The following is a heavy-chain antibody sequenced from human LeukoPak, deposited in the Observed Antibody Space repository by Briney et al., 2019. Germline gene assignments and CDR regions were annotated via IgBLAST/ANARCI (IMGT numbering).Heavy chain of an antibody. V-gene: IGHV1-8*01. Sequence: GASVKVSCKASGYTFISYDINWVRQAPGQGLEWMGWMNPNSGITGYAQKFQGRVSMTRNTSISTAYMELSSLKSEDTAVYYCARGLYYYDSNGRTPYVYWGQGTLVTVSS. D-gene: IGHD3-22*01. CDR2: MNPNSGIT. J-gene: IGHJ4*02. CDR3: ARGLYYYDSNGRTPYVY. CDR1: GYTFISYD.